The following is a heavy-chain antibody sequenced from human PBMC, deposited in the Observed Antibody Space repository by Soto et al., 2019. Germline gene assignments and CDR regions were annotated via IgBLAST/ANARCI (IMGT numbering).Heavy chain of an antibody. V-gene: IGHV6-1*01. CDR2: TYYRSKWYN. CDR1: GDSVSSNSAA. D-gene: IGHD6-13*01. J-gene: IGHJ5*02. Sequence: KQSQTLSLTCAISGDSVSSNSAAWNWIRQSPSRGLEWLGRTYYRSKWYNDYAISVKSRITINPDTSKNQFSLQLNSVTPEDTAVYYCARDRSRIAAAGRPHNWFDPWGQGTLVTVSS. CDR3: ARDRSRIAAAGRPHNWFDP.